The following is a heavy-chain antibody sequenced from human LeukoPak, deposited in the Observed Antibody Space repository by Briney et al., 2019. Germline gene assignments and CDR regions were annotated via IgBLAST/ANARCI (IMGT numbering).Heavy chain of an antibody. D-gene: IGHD7-27*01. V-gene: IGHV4-39*07. Sequence: SETLSLTCTVSGGSISSSTYYSVWIRQPPGKGLEWIGSVYNSGDTYYNPSLKSRATISVDTSKNQFSLKLSSVTAADTAVYYCASHNWGSIGDAFDIWGQGTMVTVSS. CDR3: ASHNWGSIGDAFDI. J-gene: IGHJ3*02. CDR1: GGSISSSTYY. CDR2: VYNSGDT.